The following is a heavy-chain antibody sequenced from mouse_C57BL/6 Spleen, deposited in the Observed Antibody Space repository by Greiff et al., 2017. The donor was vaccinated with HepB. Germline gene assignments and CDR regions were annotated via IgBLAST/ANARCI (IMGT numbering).Heavy chain of an antibody. V-gene: IGHV1-80*01. CDR2: IYPGDGDT. D-gene: IGHD1-1*01. J-gene: IGHJ2*01. Sequence: QVQLKESGAELVKPGASVKISCKASGYAFSSYWMNWVKQRPGKGLEWIGQIYPGDGDTNYNGKFKGKATLTADKSSSTSYMQLSSLTSADSAVYFCATGLLRSPFDYWGQGTTLTVSS. CDR3: ATGLLRSPFDY. CDR1: GYAFSSYW.